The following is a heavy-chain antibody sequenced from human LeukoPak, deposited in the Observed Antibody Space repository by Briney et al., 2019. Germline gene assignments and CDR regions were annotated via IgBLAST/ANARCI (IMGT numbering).Heavy chain of an antibody. V-gene: IGHV3-15*01. D-gene: IGHD3-3*01. CDR3: TTDLLYDFWEGGY. Sequence: AGGSLRLSCAASGFTFSNAWMSWVRQAPGKGLEWVGRIKSKTDGGTTDYAAPVKGRFTISRDDSKNTLYLQMNSLKTEDTAVYYCTTDLLYDFWEGGYWGQGTLVTVSS. J-gene: IGHJ4*02. CDR2: IKSKTDGGTT. CDR1: GFTFSNAW.